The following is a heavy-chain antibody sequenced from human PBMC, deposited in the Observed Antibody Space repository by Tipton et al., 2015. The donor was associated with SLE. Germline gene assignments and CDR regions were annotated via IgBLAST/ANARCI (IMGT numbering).Heavy chain of an antibody. CDR1: GYSISSGYY. D-gene: IGHD2-2*01. CDR3: ARVNVVVPAAPSAGYFQH. CDR2: IYHSGST. V-gene: IGHV4-38-2*02. J-gene: IGHJ1*01. Sequence: TLSLTCTVSGYSISSGYYWGWIRQPPGKGLEWIGSIYHSGSTYYNPSLKSRVAISVDTSKNQFSLKLSSVTAADTAVYYCARVNVVVPAAPSAGYFQHWGQGTLVTVSS.